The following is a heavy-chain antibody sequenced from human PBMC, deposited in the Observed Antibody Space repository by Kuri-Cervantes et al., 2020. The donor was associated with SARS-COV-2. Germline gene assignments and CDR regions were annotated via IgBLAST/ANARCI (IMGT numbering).Heavy chain of an antibody. Sequence: GESLKISCAASGFTFSSYGMHWVRQAPGKGLEWAAFIRYDGSNKYYADSVKGRFTISRDNSKNTLYLQMNSLRAEDTAVYYCAKDRVYCSGGSCPLYYWGQGTLVTVSS. J-gene: IGHJ4*02. CDR3: AKDRVYCSGGSCPLYY. V-gene: IGHV3-30*02. CDR2: IRYDGSNK. D-gene: IGHD2-15*01. CDR1: GFTFSSYG.